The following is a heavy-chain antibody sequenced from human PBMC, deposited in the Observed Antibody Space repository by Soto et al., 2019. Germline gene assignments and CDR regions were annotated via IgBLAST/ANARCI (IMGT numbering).Heavy chain of an antibody. D-gene: IGHD3-9*01. Sequence: ASVKVSCKASGYTFTSYYMHWVRQAPGQGLEWMGWINPNSGGTNYAQKFQGWVTMTRDTSISTAYMELSRLRSDDTAVYYCARSPLRYFDWLLFFDYWGQGTLVTVSS. CDR3: ARSPLRYFDWLLFFDY. CDR1: GYTFTSYY. V-gene: IGHV1-2*04. J-gene: IGHJ4*02. CDR2: INPNSGGT.